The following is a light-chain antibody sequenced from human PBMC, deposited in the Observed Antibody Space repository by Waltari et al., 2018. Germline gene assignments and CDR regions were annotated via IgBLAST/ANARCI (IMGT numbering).Light chain of an antibody. V-gene: IGKV3-20*01. J-gene: IGKJ1*01. Sequence: EIVLTQSPGTLSFSLGERAPVSCRASQSVSRALAWYQQKPGQAPRLLIYGASTRATGIPDRFSGSGSGTDFSLTISRLEPDDFAVYYCQHYLRLPVTFGQGTTVEI. CDR2: GAS. CDR3: QHYLRLPVT. CDR1: QSVSRA.